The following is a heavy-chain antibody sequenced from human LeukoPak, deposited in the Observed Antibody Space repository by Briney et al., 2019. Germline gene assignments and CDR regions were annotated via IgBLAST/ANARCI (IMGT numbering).Heavy chain of an antibody. V-gene: IGHV3-23*01. D-gene: IGHD3-3*01. CDR1: GFTFSSYA. J-gene: IGHJ4*02. Sequence: PGGSLRLSCAASGFTFSSYAMSWVRQAPGKGLEWVSAISGSGGSTYYADSVKGRFTISRDNSKNTLYLQMNSLRAEDTAVYYCAKWAQTTIFGVVIISPLDYWGQGTLVTVSS. CDR2: ISGSGGST. CDR3: AKWAQTTIFGVVIISPLDY.